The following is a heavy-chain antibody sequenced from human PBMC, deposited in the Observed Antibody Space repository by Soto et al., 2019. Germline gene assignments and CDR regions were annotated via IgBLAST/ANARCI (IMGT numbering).Heavy chain of an antibody. Sequence: SETLSLTCTVSGGSISSSSYYWGWIRQPPGKGLEWIGSIYYSGSTYYNPSLKSRVTISVDTSKNQFSLKLSSVTAADTAVYYCERRGIAAAGTGGMDVWGQGTTVPVYS. CDR3: ERRGIAAAGTGGMDV. CDR2: IYYSGST. J-gene: IGHJ6*02. V-gene: IGHV4-39*01. D-gene: IGHD6-13*01. CDR1: GGSISSSSYY.